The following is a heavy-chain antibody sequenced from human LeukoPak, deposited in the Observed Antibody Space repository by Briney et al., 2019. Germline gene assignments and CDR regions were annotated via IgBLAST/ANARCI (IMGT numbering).Heavy chain of an antibody. CDR3: ARDKKSGESSEIDY. V-gene: IGHV3-74*03. D-gene: IGHD3-10*01. CDR2: INRDGSTT. CDR1: GFTFSNYW. J-gene: IGHJ4*02. Sequence: GGSLRLSCAASGFTFSNYWVHWVRQAPGKGLVWVSRINRDGSTTKYADSVKGRFTISRDNAKNTLNLQMNSLRAEDTAVYYCARDKKSGESSEIDYWGQGTLVTVSS.